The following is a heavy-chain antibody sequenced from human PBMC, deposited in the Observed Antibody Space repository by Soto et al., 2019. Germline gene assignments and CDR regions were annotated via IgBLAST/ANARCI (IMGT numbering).Heavy chain of an antibody. Sequence: GGSLRLSCTASGFTFGDYAMSWVRQAPGRGLEWVGFIRSKAYGGTTEYAASVKGRFTISRDDSKSIAYLQMNSLKTEDTAVYYCTRDPETYYDFWSGYPTSYAYYSYGMDVWGQGTTVTVSS. J-gene: IGHJ6*02. CDR2: IRSKAYGGTT. D-gene: IGHD3-3*01. V-gene: IGHV3-49*04. CDR3: TRDPETYYDFWSGYPTSYAYYSYGMDV. CDR1: GFTFGDYA.